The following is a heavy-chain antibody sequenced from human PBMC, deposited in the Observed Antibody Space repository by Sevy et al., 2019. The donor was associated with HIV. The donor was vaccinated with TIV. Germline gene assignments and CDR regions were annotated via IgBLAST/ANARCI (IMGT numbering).Heavy chain of an antibody. CDR1: GFTFSSYE. J-gene: IGHJ5*01. V-gene: IGHV3-48*03. Sequence: GGSLRLSCEASGFTFSSYEMNWVRQAPGKGLEWVSYISSSGTTIKYADSVKGRFSISRDNAKNSLYMQMNSMRAEDTAVYYCARVDANYGKGFDSWGQGTLVTVSS. CDR2: ISSSGTTI. CDR3: ARVDANYGKGFDS. D-gene: IGHD3-10*01.